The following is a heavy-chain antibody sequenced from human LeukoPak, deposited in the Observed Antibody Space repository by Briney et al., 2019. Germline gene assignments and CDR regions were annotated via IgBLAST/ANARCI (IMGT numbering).Heavy chain of an antibody. CDR3: TRDQTPYY. CDR1: EFSVGSNY. Sequence: GGSLRLSCAASEFSVGSNYMTWVRQAPGKGLEWVSLIYSGGSTYYADSVKGRFTISRDNSKNTLYLQMNSLRAEDTAVYYCTRDQTPYYWGQGTLVTVSS. J-gene: IGHJ4*02. V-gene: IGHV3-66*01. CDR2: IYSGGST.